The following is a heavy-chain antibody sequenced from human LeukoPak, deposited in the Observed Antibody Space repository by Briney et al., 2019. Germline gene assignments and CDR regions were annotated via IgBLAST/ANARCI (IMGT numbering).Heavy chain of an antibody. J-gene: IGHJ4*02. CDR1: GGSISSSSYY. V-gene: IGHV4-61*01. CDR3: AREHTLDY. Sequence: SETLSLTCTVSGGSISSSSYYWGWIRQPPGKGLEWIGYIYYSGSTNYSPSLKSRVTISVDTSKNQFSLKLSSVTAADTAVYYCAREHTLDYWGQGTLVTVSS. CDR2: IYYSGST.